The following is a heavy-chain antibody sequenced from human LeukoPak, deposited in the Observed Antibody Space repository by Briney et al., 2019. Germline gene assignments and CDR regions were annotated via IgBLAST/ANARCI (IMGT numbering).Heavy chain of an antibody. V-gene: IGHV4-39*07. Sequence: SETLSLTCAVSGGSISSRSYYWGWIRQPPGKGLEWIGSIYYSGVTYYNPSLKSRVTISVDSSRNQFSLKLSSVTAADTAVYYCASSYYDILTGYYKAFDIWGQGTMVTVSS. CDR2: IYYSGVT. CDR3: ASSYYDILTGYYKAFDI. CDR1: GGSISSRSYY. D-gene: IGHD3-9*01. J-gene: IGHJ3*02.